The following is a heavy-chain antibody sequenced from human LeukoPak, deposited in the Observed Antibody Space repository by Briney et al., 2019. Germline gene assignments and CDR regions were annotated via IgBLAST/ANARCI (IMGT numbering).Heavy chain of an antibody. Sequence: GGSLRLSCAAFGFTFSNAWLSCVRQAPGKGLEWVGRIKSKAHGGTIDYAAPVEGRFTISRDDSKNTLYLQMNSLKSEDTAVYYCATDHYGMDDWGQGTTVTVSS. CDR3: ATDHYGMDD. V-gene: IGHV3-15*01. CDR2: IKSKAHGGTI. J-gene: IGHJ6*02. CDR1: GFTFSNAW.